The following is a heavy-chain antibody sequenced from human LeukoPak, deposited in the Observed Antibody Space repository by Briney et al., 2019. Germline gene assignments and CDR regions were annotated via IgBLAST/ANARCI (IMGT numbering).Heavy chain of an antibody. Sequence: GGSLRLSCAASGFTFSSYAMHWVRQAPGKGLEWVAVISYDGSNKYYADSVKGRFTISRDNSKTTLYLQMNSLRAEDTAVYYCARDPRYWGQGTLVTVSS. CDR3: ARDPRY. V-gene: IGHV3-30-3*01. CDR1: GFTFSSYA. J-gene: IGHJ4*02. CDR2: ISYDGSNK.